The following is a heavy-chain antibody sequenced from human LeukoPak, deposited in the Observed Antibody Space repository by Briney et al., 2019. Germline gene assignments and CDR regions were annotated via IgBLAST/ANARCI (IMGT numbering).Heavy chain of an antibody. CDR1: GFMFDDYA. V-gene: IGHV3-43*02. D-gene: IGHD4-17*01. CDR3: AKDMGYFTTVTTKIDY. CDR2: ISGDGSST. Sequence: PGGSLRLSCAASGFMFDDYAMHWVRQAPGKGLEWVSLISGDGSSTFYADSVKGRFTISRDNSKNTLYLQMNSLRAEDTAVYYCAKDMGYFTTVTTKIDYWGQGTLVTVSS. J-gene: IGHJ4*02.